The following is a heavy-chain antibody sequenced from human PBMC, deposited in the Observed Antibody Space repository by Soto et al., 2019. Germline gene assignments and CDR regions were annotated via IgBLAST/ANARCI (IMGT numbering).Heavy chain of an antibody. Sequence: QVQLVESGGGVFQPGRSLRLSCAAAGFMFSNHGMHWVRQAAGKGLEWVAVIWSDGNNRYYADSVKGRFTISRDNSKNTVYLQMNSLRAEDTAVYYCVSGDNWNDEASDYWGQGTLVTVSS. CDR1: GFMFSNHG. CDR3: VSGDNWNDEASDY. D-gene: IGHD1-1*01. V-gene: IGHV3-33*01. CDR2: IWSDGNNR. J-gene: IGHJ4*02.